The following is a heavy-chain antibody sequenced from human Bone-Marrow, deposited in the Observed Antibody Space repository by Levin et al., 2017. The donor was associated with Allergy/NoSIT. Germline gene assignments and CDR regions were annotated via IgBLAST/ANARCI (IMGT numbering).Heavy chain of an antibody. CDR1: GFTFSSHW. V-gene: IGHV3-74*01. CDR2: INSDGNST. CDR3: AKDVSVPWGSGTYYNPIDS. J-gene: IGHJ4*02. D-gene: IGHD3-10*01. Sequence: PGGSLRLSCEASGFTFSSHWMYWVRQAAGKGLVWVSRINSDGNSTSYADSVKGRFTISRDNAKNTLYLQMNSLRAEDTAVYYCAKDVSVPWGSGTYYNPIDSWGQGTLVTVSS.